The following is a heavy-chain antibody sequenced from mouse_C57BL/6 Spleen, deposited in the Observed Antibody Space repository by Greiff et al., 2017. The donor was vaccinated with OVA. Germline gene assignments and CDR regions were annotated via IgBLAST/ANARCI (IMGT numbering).Heavy chain of an antibody. D-gene: IGHD1-1*01. Sequence: EVHLVESGGGLVKPGGSLKLSCAASGFTFSSYAMSWVRQTPEKRLEWVATISDGGSYTYYPDNVKGRFTISRDTAKNNLYLQMSHLKSEDTAMYYCARDYYGSSPYWYFDVWGTGTTVTVSS. CDR3: ARDYYGSSPYWYFDV. J-gene: IGHJ1*03. V-gene: IGHV5-4*01. CDR1: GFTFSSYA. CDR2: ISDGGSYT.